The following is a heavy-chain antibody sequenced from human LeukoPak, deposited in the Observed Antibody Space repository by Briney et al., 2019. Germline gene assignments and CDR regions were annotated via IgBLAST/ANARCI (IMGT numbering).Heavy chain of an antibody. CDR2: IYYSGNT. V-gene: IGHV4-39*01. Sequence: PETLSLTCTVSGVSISSSNSYWGWIRQPPGKGLEWIGSIYYSGNTYYNASLKSQVSISIDTSKNQFTLRLTSVTAADTAVYYCARQTGSGLFILPGGQGTLVTVSS. J-gene: IGHJ4*02. CDR1: GVSISSSNSY. D-gene: IGHD3/OR15-3a*01. CDR3: ARQTGSGLFILP.